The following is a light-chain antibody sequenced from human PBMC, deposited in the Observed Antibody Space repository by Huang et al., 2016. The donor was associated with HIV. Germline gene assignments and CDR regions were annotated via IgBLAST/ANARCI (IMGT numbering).Light chain of an antibody. J-gene: IGKJ1*01. Sequence: DIQMTQSPSSLSASVGDRVTITCRASQSINTYLNWFKQKPGKAPKVLVSAASPLQSGVPSRFSGGGSGTHFTLTITSLQPEDFATYYCQQTYTGVTFGQGTKVEIK. CDR1: QSINTY. V-gene: IGKV1-39*01. CDR3: QQTYTGVT. CDR2: AAS.